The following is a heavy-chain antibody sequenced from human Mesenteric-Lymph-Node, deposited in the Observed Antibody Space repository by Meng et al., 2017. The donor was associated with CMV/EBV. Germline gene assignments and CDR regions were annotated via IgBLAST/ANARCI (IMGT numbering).Heavy chain of an antibody. CDR3: ARGSSYDILTGYFDY. Sequence: QVELHQWGAGLLKPWETLSVTCAVYGGSFSGYYWNWIRQSPEKGLEWIGEINHSGSTTYNPSFTSRIIISVDTSTNQISLNMSSVTAADTAVYYCARGSSYDILTGYFDYWGQGALVTVSS. V-gene: IGHV4-34*01. J-gene: IGHJ4*02. D-gene: IGHD3-9*01. CDR1: GGSFSGYY. CDR2: INHSGST.